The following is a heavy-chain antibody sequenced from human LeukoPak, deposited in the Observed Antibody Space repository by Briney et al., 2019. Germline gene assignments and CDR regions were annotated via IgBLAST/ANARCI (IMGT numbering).Heavy chain of an antibody. J-gene: IGHJ4*02. CDR2: IYYSGST. V-gene: IGHV4-39*07. D-gene: IGHD4-17*01. CDR3: ARDSGRGLH. CDR1: GGSISSSSYY. Sequence: SETLSLTCTVSGGSISSSSYYWGWIRQPPGKGLEWIGSIYYSGSTYYNPSLESRVTISVDTSKNQFSLKLTSVTAADTAVYYCARDSGRGLHWGQGTLVTVSS.